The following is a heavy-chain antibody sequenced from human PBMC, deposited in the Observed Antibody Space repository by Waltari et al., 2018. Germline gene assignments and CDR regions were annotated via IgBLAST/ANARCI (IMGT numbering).Heavy chain of an antibody. Sequence: QVQLPGSGPGLVKPSETLSLTCTVSGGSISSYYWCWMRQPPGKGLEWIGYIYYSGSTNYNPSLKSRVTISVDTSKNQFSLKLSSVTAADTAVYYCARPRREWELLPFDYWGQGTLVTVSS. CDR3: ARPRREWELLPFDY. J-gene: IGHJ4*02. CDR1: GGSISSYY. D-gene: IGHD1-26*01. CDR2: IYYSGST. V-gene: IGHV4-59*01.